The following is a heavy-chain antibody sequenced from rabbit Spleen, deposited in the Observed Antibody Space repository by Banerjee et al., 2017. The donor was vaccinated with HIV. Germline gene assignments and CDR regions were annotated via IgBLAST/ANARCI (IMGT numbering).Heavy chain of an antibody. CDR1: GFSFSFSYW. CDR2: FGTGSLIT. J-gene: IGHJ4*01. CDR3: ARAAYVGHGYGTL. V-gene: IGHV1S45*01. D-gene: IGHD3-1*01. Sequence: QEQLVESGGGLVQPEGSLTLTCTASGFSFSFSYWMCWVRQAPGKGLEWVGCFGTGSLITYYASWATGRFTIAKTSSTTVTLQMTSLTAADTATYFCARAAYVGHGYGTLWGPGTLVTVS.